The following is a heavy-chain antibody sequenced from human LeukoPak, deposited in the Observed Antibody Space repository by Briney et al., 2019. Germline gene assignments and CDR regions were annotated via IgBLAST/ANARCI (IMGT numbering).Heavy chain of an antibody. D-gene: IGHD3-22*01. CDR1: GGSVSSSTYY. V-gene: IGHV4-39*07. Sequence: SETLSLTCTVSGGSVSSSTYYWGWIRQPPGKGLEWIGNIYYSGSTYYNPSLKSRVTISVDTSKNQFSLKLSSVTAADTAVYYCARDRARTYYYDSSGYSYGMDVWAKGPRSPSP. CDR2: IYYSGST. CDR3: ARDRARTYYYDSSGYSYGMDV. J-gene: IGHJ6*02.